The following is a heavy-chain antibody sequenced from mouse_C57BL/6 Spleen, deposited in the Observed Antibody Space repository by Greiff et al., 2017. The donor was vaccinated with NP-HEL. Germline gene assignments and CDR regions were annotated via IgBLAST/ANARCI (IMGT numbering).Heavy chain of an antibody. Sequence: VKLMESGAELARPGASVKLSCKASGYTFTSYGISWVKQRTGQGLEWIGEIYPRSGNTYYNEKFKGKATLTADKSSSTAYMELRSLTSEDSAVYFCARAPLYYGSSYAMDYWGQGTSVTVSS. CDR3: ARAPLYYGSSYAMDY. CDR2: IYPRSGNT. CDR1: GYTFTSYG. D-gene: IGHD1-1*01. V-gene: IGHV1-81*01. J-gene: IGHJ4*01.